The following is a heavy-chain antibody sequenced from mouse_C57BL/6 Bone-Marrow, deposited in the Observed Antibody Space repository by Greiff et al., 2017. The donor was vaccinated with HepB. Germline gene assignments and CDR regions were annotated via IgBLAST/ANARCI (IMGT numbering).Heavy chain of an antibody. J-gene: IGHJ2*01. V-gene: IGHV1-82*01. CDR2: IYPGDGDT. Sequence: QVQLKESGPELVKPGASVKISCKASGYAFSSSWMNWVKQRPGKGLEWIGRIYPGDGDTNYNGKFKGKATLTADKSSSTAYMQLSSLTSEDSAVYFCARGGYGNSDYWGQGTTLTVSS. D-gene: IGHD2-10*02. CDR1: GYAFSSSW. CDR3: ARGGYGNSDY.